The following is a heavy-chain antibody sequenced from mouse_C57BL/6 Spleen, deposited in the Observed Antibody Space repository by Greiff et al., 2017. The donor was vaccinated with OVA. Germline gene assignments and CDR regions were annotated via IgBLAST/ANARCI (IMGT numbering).Heavy chain of an antibody. CDR2: IDPSDSET. J-gene: IGHJ1*03. V-gene: IGHV1-52*01. CDR3: ARCPSFLGSFDV. Sequence: QVQLQQPGAELVRPGSSVKLSCKASGYTFTSYWMHWVKQRPIQGLEWIGNIDPSDSETHYNQKFKDKATLTVDKSSSTAYMQLSSLTSEDSAVYYCARCPSFLGSFDVWGTGTTVTVSS. CDR1: GYTFTSYW. D-gene: IGHD3-3*01.